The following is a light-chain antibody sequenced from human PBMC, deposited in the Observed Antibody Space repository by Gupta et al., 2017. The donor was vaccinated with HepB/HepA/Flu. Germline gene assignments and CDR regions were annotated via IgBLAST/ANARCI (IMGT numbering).Light chain of an antibody. CDR3: QHRCNCLFT. J-gene: IGKJ3*01. V-gene: IGKV3-11*01. CDR2: DAS. Sequence: PGERATLSCRASQSVSSYLAWYQQKPGQAPRLLIYDASNRATGFPARFSGSGSGTEFTLTISSREPEDFAVYYCQHRCNCLFTFGHGTXVDIK. CDR1: QSVSSY.